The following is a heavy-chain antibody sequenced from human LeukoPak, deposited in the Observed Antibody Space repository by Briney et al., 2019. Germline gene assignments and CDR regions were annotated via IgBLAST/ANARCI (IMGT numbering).Heavy chain of an antibody. CDR1: GFTFSSYA. Sequence: GGSLRLSCAASGFTFSSYAMSWVRQAPGKGLEWVSAISGSGGSTYYADSVKGRFTISRDNSKNTLYLQMNSLRAEDTAVYYCAKDWSNYGGNSEAAFDIWGQGTMVTVSS. CDR2: ISGSGGST. V-gene: IGHV3-23*01. J-gene: IGHJ3*02. CDR3: AKDWSNYGGNSEAAFDI. D-gene: IGHD4-23*01.